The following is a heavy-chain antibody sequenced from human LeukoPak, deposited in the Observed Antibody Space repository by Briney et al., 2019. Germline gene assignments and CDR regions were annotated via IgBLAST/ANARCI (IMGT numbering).Heavy chain of an antibody. V-gene: IGHV4-31*03. D-gene: IGHD3-3*01. CDR3: ARDTYYDFWSGYYQRHWFDP. CDR1: GDSISSGGFY. J-gene: IGHJ5*02. CDR2: IYYSGST. Sequence: SQTLSLTCTVSGDSISSGGFYWSWIRQHPGKGLEWIGYIYYSGSTYYNPSLKSRVTISVDTSKNQFSLKLSSVTAADTAVYYCARDTYYDFWSGYYQRHWFDPWGQGTLVTVSS.